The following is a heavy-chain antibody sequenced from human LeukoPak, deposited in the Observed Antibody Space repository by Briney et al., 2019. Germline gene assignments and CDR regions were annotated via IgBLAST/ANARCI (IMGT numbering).Heavy chain of an antibody. CDR1: DGSISNSNFY. D-gene: IGHD1-14*01. V-gene: IGHV4-39*01. CDR3: VRHQPLSGPEY. J-gene: IGHJ4*02. CDR2: IYYSGST. Sequence: SETLSLTCTVSDGSISNSNFYWGWIRQPPGKGLEWIGSIYYSGSTYYNPSLKSRVTISVDTSKNQFSLKVNSVTAADTAAYYCVRHQPLSGPEYWGQGTLVTVSS.